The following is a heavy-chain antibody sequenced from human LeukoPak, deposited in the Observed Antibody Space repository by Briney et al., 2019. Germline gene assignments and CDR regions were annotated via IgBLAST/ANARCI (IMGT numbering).Heavy chain of an antibody. CDR3: ARDGAGYSVF. CDR2: MSPDGTEH. Sequence: GGSLRLSCAASGFTFSTYWMSWLRQAPGKGLEWVANMSPDGTEHYYGDSVKGRFTISRDNAKNSLYLQMNSLRAEDTAVYYCARDGAGYSVFCGQGTLVTVSS. CDR1: GFTFSTYW. D-gene: IGHD5/OR15-5a*01. J-gene: IGHJ4*02. V-gene: IGHV3-7*04.